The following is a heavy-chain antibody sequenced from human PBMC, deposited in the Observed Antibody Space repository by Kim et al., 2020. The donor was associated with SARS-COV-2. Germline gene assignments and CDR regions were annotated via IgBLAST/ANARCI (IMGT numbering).Heavy chain of an antibody. CDR3: ARGGRLWIQRPFGY. D-gene: IGHD1-1*01. CDR2: MNPNSGNT. J-gene: IGHJ4*02. Sequence: ASVKVSCKASGYTFTSYDINWVRQATGQGLEWMGWMNPNSGNTGYAQKFQGRVTMTRNTSISTAYMELSSLRSEDTAVYYCARGGRLWIQRPFGYWGQGTLVTVSS. CDR1: GYTFTSYD. V-gene: IGHV1-8*01.